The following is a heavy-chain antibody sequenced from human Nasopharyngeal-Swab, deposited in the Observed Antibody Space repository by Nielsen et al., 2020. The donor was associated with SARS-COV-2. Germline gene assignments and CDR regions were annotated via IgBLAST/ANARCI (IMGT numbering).Heavy chain of an antibody. V-gene: IGHV3-23*01. CDR3: AKDLRGPYFF. D-gene: IGHD2/OR15-2a*01. J-gene: IGHJ4*02. CDR1: GYSFSRYG. CDR2: IVCSGDISGNGGNT. Sequence: GGSLRLSCVASGYSFSRYGLSWVRQAPGKGLEWVAAIVCSGDISGNGGNTYYADSVKGRFTISRDNSKNTLSLQMNSLRAEDTAVYYCAKDLRGPYFFWGQGTLVTVSS.